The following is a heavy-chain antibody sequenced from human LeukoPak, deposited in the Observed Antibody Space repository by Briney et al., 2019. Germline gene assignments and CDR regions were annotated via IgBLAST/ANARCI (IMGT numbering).Heavy chain of an antibody. V-gene: IGHV3-30*18. Sequence: PGGSLRLSCAASGFTFYSYGMHWVRQAPGKGLEWVALISYNGRNNYYADSVKGRFTISRDNSKNTLYQQVSSLRTEDTAVYFCAKDNRGYFDFWGQGTLVTVSS. CDR2: ISYNGRNN. J-gene: IGHJ4*02. D-gene: IGHD3-16*01. CDR1: GFTFYSYG. CDR3: AKDNRGYFDF.